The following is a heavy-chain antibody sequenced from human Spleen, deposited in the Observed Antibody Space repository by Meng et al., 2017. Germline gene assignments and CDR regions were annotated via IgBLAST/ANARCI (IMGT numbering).Heavy chain of an antibody. D-gene: IGHD6-19*01. CDR2: IYHSGST. V-gene: IGHV4-4*02. CDR3: AREWYISGRYYFDY. Sequence: QVQLQESGPGLVKPSGTLSLTCAVSGGSISSNNWWSWVRQPPGKGLEWIGEIYHSGSTSSNPSLKSRVTISVDKSKNQFSLNLTSVTAADTAVYYCAREWYISGRYYFDYWGQGTLVTVSS. J-gene: IGHJ4*02. CDR1: GGSISSNNW.